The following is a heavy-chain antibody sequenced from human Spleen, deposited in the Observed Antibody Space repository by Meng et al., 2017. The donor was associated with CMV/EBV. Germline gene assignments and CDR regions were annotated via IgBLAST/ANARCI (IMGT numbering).Heavy chain of an antibody. CDR2: IYYSGST. CDR3: ARDRHDFWSGSGFDF. J-gene: IGHJ4*02. V-gene: IGHV4-59*01. D-gene: IGHD3-3*01. Sequence: SETLSLTCSVSGGSISPYYWSWIRQPPGKGPEWIGYIYYSGSTNYNPSLKTRVSISLDTSRNQFSLHLDSVTAADTAIYYCARDRHDFWSGSGFDFWGQGILVTVSS. CDR1: GGSISPYY.